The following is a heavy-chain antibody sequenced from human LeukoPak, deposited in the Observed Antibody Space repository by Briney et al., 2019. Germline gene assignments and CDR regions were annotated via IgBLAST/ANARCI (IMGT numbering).Heavy chain of an antibody. Sequence: GGSLRLSCAASGFTFDDYGMNWVRQAPGKGLEWVSGINWNGGSTGYAGSVKGRFTISRDKAKNSLYLQMNSLRAEDTASYHCARSYYDSSGYAYYSEYWGQGTLVIVSS. CDR3: ARSYYDSSGYAYYSEY. V-gene: IGHV3-20*01. D-gene: IGHD3-22*01. CDR2: INWNGGST. J-gene: IGHJ4*02. CDR1: GFTFDDYG.